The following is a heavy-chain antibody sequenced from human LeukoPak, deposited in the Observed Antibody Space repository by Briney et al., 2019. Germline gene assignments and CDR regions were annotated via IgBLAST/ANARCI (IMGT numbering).Heavy chain of an antibody. CDR1: GFTFSDYY. Sequence: PGGSLRLSCAASGFTFSDYYMSWIRQAPGKGLEWVSYISSSGSTIYYADSVKGRFTISRDNAKNSLYLQMNSLRAEDTAVYYCARVSCSSTSCYFYFDYWGQGTLVTVSS. CDR2: ISSSGSTI. CDR3: ARVSCSSTSCYFYFDY. J-gene: IGHJ4*02. V-gene: IGHV3-11*04. D-gene: IGHD2-2*01.